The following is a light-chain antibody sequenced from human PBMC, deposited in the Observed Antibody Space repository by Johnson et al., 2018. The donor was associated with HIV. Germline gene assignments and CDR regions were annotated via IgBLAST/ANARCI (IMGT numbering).Light chain of an antibody. CDR2: DNH. V-gene: IGLV1-51*01. CDR3: GTWDSSLSAHV. Sequence: QSVLTQPPSVSAAPGQKVTIPCSGSSSNIGNNYASWYQQVPGTAPKLLIYDNHKRPSGIPDRFSGSKSGTSATLGITGLPTGDEADYYCGTWDSSLSAHVFGTGTKVTVL. CDR1: SSNIGNNY. J-gene: IGLJ1*01.